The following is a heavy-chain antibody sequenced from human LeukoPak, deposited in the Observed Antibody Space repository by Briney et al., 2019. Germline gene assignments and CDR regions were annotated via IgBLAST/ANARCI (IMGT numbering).Heavy chain of an antibody. V-gene: IGHV4-39*07. CDR2: IYYSGST. Sequence: GSLRLSCAASGFTFSSYWMSWVRQPPGKGLEWIGSIYYSGSTYYNPSLKSRVTISVDTSKNQFSLKLSSVTAADTAVYYCARDSRAAERKIDYWGQGTLVTVSS. CDR1: GFTFSSYW. J-gene: IGHJ4*02. D-gene: IGHD6-25*01. CDR3: ARDSRAAERKIDY.